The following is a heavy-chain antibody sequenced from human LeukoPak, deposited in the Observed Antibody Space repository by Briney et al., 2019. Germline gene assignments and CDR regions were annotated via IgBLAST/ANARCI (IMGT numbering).Heavy chain of an antibody. J-gene: IGHJ4*02. V-gene: IGHV3-23*01. CDR3: ARAKLQEDYFDY. CDR1: GFTFNTFA. Sequence: GGSLSLSCAASGFTFNTFAMNWVRQAPGKGLEWVSAISASGGITYYADSVRGRFTLSRDNSKKSLYLHLNSLRAEDTAVYFCARAKLQEDYFDYWGQGALVIVSS. CDR2: ISASGGIT.